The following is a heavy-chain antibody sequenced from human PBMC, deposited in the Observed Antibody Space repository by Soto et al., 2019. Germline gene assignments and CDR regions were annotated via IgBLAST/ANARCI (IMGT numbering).Heavy chain of an antibody. V-gene: IGHV1-46*01. D-gene: IGHD4-17*01. Sequence: ASVKVSCKASGYTFTSYYMHWVRQAPGQGLEWMGIINPSGGSTSYAQKFQGRVTMTRDTSTSTVYMELSSLRSEDTAVYYCATEDYGDYVHYCWGQGTLVTVSS. CDR1: GYTFTSYY. CDR2: INPSGGST. CDR3: ATEDYGDYVHYC. J-gene: IGHJ4*02.